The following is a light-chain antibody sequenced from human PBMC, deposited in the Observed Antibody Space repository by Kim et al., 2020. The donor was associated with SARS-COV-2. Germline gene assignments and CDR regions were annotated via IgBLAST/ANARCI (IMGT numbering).Light chain of an antibody. V-gene: IGKV3-11*01. CDR1: QSIDIH. J-gene: IGKJ4*01. CDR3: QQRNNWPPAVT. Sequence: PGEGATLSCRASQSIDIHVAWYQHKPGQAPRLLIYDAFNRATGIPDRFSGSGSGTDFTLTIGSLEPEDFAIYYCQQRNNWPPAVTFGGGTKVEIK. CDR2: DAF.